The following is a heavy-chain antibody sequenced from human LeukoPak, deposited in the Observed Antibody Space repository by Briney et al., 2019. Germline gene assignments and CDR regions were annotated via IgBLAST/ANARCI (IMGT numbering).Heavy chain of an antibody. D-gene: IGHD3-3*01. CDR2: IHYDGSNK. V-gene: IGHV3-30*02. Sequence: PGGSLRLSCAASGFTFSSYEMNWVREAPGKGLEWVTFIHYDGSNKYYADSVKGRFTISRDSSENTLYLQMNSLTAEDTAVYYCAKANDFWSGPDAFDIWGQGTMVSVSS. J-gene: IGHJ3*02. CDR1: GFTFSSYE. CDR3: AKANDFWSGPDAFDI.